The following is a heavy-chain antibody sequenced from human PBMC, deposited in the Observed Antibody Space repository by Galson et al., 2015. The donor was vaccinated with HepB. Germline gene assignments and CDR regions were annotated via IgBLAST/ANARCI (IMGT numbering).Heavy chain of an antibody. D-gene: IGHD3-22*01. J-gene: IGHJ4*02. CDR2: ISSSSSYI. Sequence: SLRLSCAASGFSFSSYRMNWVRQAPGKGLEWVSSISSSSSYIYNADSVKGRFTISRDNAKNSLYLQMNSLRAEDTAVYYCARDAYYYDSSGYYCPDYWGQGTLVTVSS. V-gene: IGHV3-21*01. CDR3: ARDAYYYDSSGYYCPDY. CDR1: GFSFSSYR.